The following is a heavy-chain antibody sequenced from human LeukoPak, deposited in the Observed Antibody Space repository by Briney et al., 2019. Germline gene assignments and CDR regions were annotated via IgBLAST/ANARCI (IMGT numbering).Heavy chain of an antibody. CDR3: AKDPLSGGSYYYYMDV. CDR2: ISYDGSNK. V-gene: IGHV3-30-3*01. D-gene: IGHD5-12*01. CDR1: GFTFSSYA. Sequence: GGSLRLSCAASGFTFSSYAMHWVRQAPGKGLEWVAVISYDGSNKYYADSVKGRFTISRDNSKNTLYLQMNSLRAEDTAVYYCAKDPLSGGSYYYYMDVWGKGTTVTVSS. J-gene: IGHJ6*03.